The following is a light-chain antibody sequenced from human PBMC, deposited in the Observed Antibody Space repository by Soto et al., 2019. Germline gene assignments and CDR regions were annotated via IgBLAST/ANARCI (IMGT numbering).Light chain of an antibody. CDR3: QQYNNWPLT. CDR2: ATS. J-gene: IGKJ4*01. V-gene: IGKV3-15*01. CDR1: QSISSN. Sequence: EIVMTQSPATLSVSPGERVTHSCRASQSISSNLAWHQQKPGQAPRLLIYATSTRATGIPARFSGSGSGTEFTLTISSLQSEDFAVYYCQQYNNWPLTFGGGTKVDIK.